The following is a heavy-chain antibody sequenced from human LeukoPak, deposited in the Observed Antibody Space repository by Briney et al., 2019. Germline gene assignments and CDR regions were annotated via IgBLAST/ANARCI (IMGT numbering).Heavy chain of an antibody. V-gene: IGHV4-39*07. CDR1: GGSISSSSYY. Sequence: SETLSPTCTVSGGSISSSSYYWGWIRQPPGKGLEWIGSIYYSGSTYYNPSLKSRVTISVDTSKNQFSLKLSSVTAEDTAVYYCASHDSSGYYSYFDYWGQGTLVTVSS. CDR2: IYYSGST. CDR3: ASHDSSGYYSYFDY. J-gene: IGHJ4*02. D-gene: IGHD3-22*01.